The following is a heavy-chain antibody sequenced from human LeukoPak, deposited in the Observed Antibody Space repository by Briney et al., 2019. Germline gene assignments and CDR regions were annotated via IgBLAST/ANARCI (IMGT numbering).Heavy chain of an antibody. CDR2: LYYGGST. V-gene: IGHV4-39*01. Sequence: SETLSLTCTVSGASVTNNDYFWGWIRQPPGKALEWIGSLYYGGSTYYNPSLKSRVTISVDTSKNQFSLKLTSVTAADTAVYYCARAPGTTFDYWGHGNMVTVSS. D-gene: IGHD4-17*01. CDR3: ARAPGTTFDY. CDR1: GASVTNNDYF. J-gene: IGHJ4*01.